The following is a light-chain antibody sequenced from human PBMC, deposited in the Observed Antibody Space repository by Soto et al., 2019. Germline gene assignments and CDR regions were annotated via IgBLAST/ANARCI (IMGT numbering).Light chain of an antibody. CDR1: SSNIGAGYN. CDR3: QSYDSSLRGWL. CDR2: GDS. V-gene: IGLV1-40*01. J-gene: IGLJ3*02. Sequence: QSVLTQPPSVSGAPGQRVTISCTGSSSNIGAGYNVHWYQQVPGTAPKLLIYGDSNRPSGVPDRFSGSKSGTSASLAIPGLQAEDEADYYCQSYDSSLRGWLFGGGTKLTVL.